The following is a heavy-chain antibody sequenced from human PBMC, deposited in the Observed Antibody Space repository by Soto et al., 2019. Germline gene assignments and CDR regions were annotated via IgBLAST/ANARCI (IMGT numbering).Heavy chain of an antibody. CDR2: VSVDEGET. D-gene: IGHD2-21*01. J-gene: IGHJ5*02. CDR3: AGDPRGPHCGSRGGCLDP. CDR1: GYTFVTYG. V-gene: IGHV1-18*01. Sequence: QVQLVQSGPEVKKPGASVNVSCKASGYTFVTYGITWVRQAPGQGLEWWGWVSVDEGETNYAQKFQDRVTMITNKYSTNAHWELRNLMTADAAADYCAGDPRGPHCGSRGGCLDPWGQGTLVTVSS.